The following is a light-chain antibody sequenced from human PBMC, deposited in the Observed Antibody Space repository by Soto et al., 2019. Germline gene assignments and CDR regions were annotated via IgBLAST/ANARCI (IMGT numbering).Light chain of an antibody. CDR2: GAS. V-gene: IGKV3-20*01. CDR1: QSVSSSY. J-gene: IGKJ5*01. Sequence: EIVLTQSPGTLSLSPGERATLSCRASQSVSSSYLAWYQQKPGQAPRLLIYGASSRATGIPDRFSGSGSGTDFTLTISRLVPEDSAVYYCQQYGSSPITFGQGTQLEIK. CDR3: QQYGSSPIT.